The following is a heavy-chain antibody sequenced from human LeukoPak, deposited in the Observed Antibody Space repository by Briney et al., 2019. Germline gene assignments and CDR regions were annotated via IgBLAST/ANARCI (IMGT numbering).Heavy chain of an antibody. CDR3: VSRIVGTPDYFDY. D-gene: IGHD1-26*01. V-gene: IGHV3-7*01. Sequence: GGSLRLSCAASGFTFSRFWMNWVRQAPGNGLEWVATIKPDGGDTYYVDSVRGRFTISRDNAKNSLYLQMNSLRVEDTAVYYCVSRIVGTPDYFDYWGHGTLVTVSS. CDR1: GFTFSRFW. J-gene: IGHJ4*01. CDR2: IKPDGGDT.